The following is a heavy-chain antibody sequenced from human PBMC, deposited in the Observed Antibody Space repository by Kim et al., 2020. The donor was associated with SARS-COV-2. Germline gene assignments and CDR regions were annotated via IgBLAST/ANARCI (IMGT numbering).Heavy chain of an antibody. D-gene: IGHD2-2*01. Sequence: GGSLRLSCAASGFTFSSYAMSWVRQAPGKGLEWVSAISGSGGSTYYADSVKGRFTISRDNSKNTLYLQMNSLRAEDTAVYYCAKWGYCSSTSCYDAYYYYGMDVWGQGTTVTVSS. J-gene: IGHJ6*02. CDR2: ISGSGGST. CDR1: GFTFSSYA. CDR3: AKWGYCSSTSCYDAYYYYGMDV. V-gene: IGHV3-23*01.